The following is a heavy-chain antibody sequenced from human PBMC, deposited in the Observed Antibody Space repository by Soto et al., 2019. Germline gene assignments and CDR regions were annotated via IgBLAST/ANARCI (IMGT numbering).Heavy chain of an antibody. CDR2: IRSKANSYAT. CDR1: GFTFSGSA. CDR3: AQQLVYYYYYMDV. D-gene: IGHD6-13*01. Sequence: GGSLRLSCAASGFTFSGSAMHWVRQASGKGLEWVGRIRSKANSYATAYAASVKGRFTISRDDSKNTAYLQMNSLKTEDTAVYYCAQQLVYYYYYMDVWGKGTTVTVSS. J-gene: IGHJ6*03. V-gene: IGHV3-73*01.